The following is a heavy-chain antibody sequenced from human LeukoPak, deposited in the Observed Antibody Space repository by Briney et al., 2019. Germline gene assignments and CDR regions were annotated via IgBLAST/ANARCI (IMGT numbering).Heavy chain of an antibody. CDR1: GGSISSGGYY. CDR2: IYASGKT. D-gene: IGHD1-26*01. V-gene: IGHV4-61*02. Sequence: SETLSLTCTVSGGSISSGGYYWSWIRQPAGKGLEWIGRIYASGKTNYNPSLKSRVTISVDTSKNQFSLKLSSVTAADTAVYYCARGEWELPNWFDPWGQGTLVTVSS. CDR3: ARGEWELPNWFDP. J-gene: IGHJ5*02.